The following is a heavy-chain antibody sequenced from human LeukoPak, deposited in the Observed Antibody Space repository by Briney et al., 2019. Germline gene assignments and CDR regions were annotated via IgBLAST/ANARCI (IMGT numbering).Heavy chain of an antibody. J-gene: IGHJ5*02. CDR3: AKDLVEMATISPLGFDP. D-gene: IGHD5-24*01. CDR1: GFTFTDYS. Sequence: PGGSLRLSCAGSGFTFTDYSMGWVRQAPGKGLEWVANIKEDGNERYYVDSVKGRFTISRDNAQNSVHLQMNSLRAEDTAVYYCAKDLVEMATISPLGFDPWGQGTLVTVSS. V-gene: IGHV3-7*03. CDR2: IKEDGNER.